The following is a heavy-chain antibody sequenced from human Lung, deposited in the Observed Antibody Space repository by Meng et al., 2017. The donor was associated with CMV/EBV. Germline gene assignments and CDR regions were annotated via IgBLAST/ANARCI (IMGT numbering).Heavy chain of an antibody. D-gene: IGHD2/OR15-2a*01. V-gene: IGHV3-53*01. CDR1: GFTFSSYA. CDR3: AGNSESRH. J-gene: IGHJ4*02. Sequence: GEXXKISCAASGFTFSSYAMHWVRQAPGKGLEWVSLMYSGGITRYSDSVRGRFTISRDSSKNTLFLQMNSLRAEDTAVYYCAGNSESRHWGQGTLVTVSS. CDR2: MYSGGIT.